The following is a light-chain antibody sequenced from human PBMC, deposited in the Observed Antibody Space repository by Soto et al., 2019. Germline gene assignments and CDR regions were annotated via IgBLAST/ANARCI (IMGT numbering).Light chain of an antibody. Sequence: GDSVTITFRASQSISTWLAWYQQKPGKAPNLLIYDASSLESGVPSRFSGSGSGTEFTLTISSLQPDDFATYYCLQHNSYSWSVGQGTKVDIK. CDR2: DAS. J-gene: IGKJ1*01. CDR3: LQHNSYSWS. V-gene: IGKV1-5*01. CDR1: QSISTW.